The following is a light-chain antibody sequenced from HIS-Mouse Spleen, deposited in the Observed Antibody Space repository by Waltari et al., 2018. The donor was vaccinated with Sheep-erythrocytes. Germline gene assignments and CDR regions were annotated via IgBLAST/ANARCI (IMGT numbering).Light chain of an antibody. CDR1: SSDVGGYNY. Sequence: QSALTQPRSVSGSPGQSVTLSCTGTSSDVGGYNYVSWYQQHPGKAPKPMIYDVSKRPSGVPDRFSGSKSGNTASLTISGLQAEDEADYYCCSYAGSYNHVFATGTKVTVL. J-gene: IGLJ1*01. V-gene: IGLV2-11*01. CDR3: CSYAGSYNHV. CDR2: DVS.